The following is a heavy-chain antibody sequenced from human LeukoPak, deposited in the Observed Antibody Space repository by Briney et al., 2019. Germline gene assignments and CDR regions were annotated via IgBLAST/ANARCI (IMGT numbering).Heavy chain of an antibody. V-gene: IGHV4-59*01. CDR3: ARVYYSSSYDYWYFDL. D-gene: IGHD6-13*01. CDR1: GGSISRYY. J-gene: IGHJ2*01. Sequence: PSETLSLTCTVSGGSISRYYWSWIRQPPGKGLEWIGYKDYSGSTNYNRSLKSRVTISVDTSKNQFSLKLSSVTAADTAVYYCARVYYSSSYDYWYFDLWGRGTLVTVSS. CDR2: KDYSGST.